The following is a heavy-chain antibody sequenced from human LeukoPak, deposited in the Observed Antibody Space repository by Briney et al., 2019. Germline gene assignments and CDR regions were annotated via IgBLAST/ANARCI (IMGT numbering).Heavy chain of an antibody. CDR1: AVIFRSHS. Sequence: GGSLRLSCAVSAVIFRSHSLSWVRQAPGKGLEWVASIREDGSEKTFLDSAKGRFTISRDNARTSFYLQMNSLRAEDTAVYYCAKSMVYDSSGYYGLSAFDIWGQGTMVTVSS. CDR3: AKSMVYDSSGYYGLSAFDI. CDR2: IREDGSEK. J-gene: IGHJ3*02. V-gene: IGHV3-7*03. D-gene: IGHD3-22*01.